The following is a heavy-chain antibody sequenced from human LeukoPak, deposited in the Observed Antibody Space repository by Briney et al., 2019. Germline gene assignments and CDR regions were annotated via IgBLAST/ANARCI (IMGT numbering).Heavy chain of an antibody. CDR1: GFTFSRHA. CDR3: AKAKYCSSITCFVFDN. Sequence: GGSLRLSCAASGFTFSRHAMSWVRQAPGKGLEWVSAVSNSGTNTHYAGSVKGRFTISRDNSKNTLYLQMNSLRAEDTAVYYCAKAKYCSSITCFVFDNWGQGTLVTVSS. D-gene: IGHD2-2*01. V-gene: IGHV3-23*01. CDR2: VSNSGTNT. J-gene: IGHJ4*02.